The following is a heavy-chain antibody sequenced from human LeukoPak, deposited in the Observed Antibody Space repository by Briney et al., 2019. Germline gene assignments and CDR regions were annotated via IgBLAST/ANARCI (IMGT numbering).Heavy chain of an antibody. CDR2: ISAYNGNT. D-gene: IGHD3-10*01. Sequence: ASVKVSCKASGYTFTSYGISWVRQAPGQGLEWMGWISAYNGNTNYAQKFQGRVTMTRDTSISTAYMELSRLRSDDTAVYYCAREYGSGSTGMDVWGKGTTVTVSS. CDR1: GYTFTSYG. CDR3: AREYGSGSTGMDV. V-gene: IGHV1-18*01. J-gene: IGHJ6*03.